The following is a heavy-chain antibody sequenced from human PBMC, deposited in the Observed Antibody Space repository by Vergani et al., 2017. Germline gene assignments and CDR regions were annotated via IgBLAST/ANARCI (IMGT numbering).Heavy chain of an antibody. Sequence: QVQLVHSGSELKKPGASVTVSCKASGYTFTSYAMHWVRQAPGQGLEWMGWINTNTGNQTYAQGVTGRFVFYLDTSVSTAYLQISSLKAEDTAVYDCARDYCGCDCYHDYWGQGTLVAVSS. CDR1: GYTFTSYA. CDR3: ARDYCGCDCYHDY. CDR2: INTNTGNQ. V-gene: IGHV7-4-1*02. J-gene: IGHJ4*02. D-gene: IGHD2-21*02.